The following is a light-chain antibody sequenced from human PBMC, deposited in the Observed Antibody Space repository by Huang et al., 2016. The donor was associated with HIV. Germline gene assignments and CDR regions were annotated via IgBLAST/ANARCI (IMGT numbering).Light chain of an antibody. CDR1: QSVSSN. Sequence: EIVMTQSPATLSVSPGERATLSYRASQSVSSNLAWYQQNPGQAPRLLSYGAATRATGIPARFSGSGSGTEFTLTISSLQSEDFAVYYCQQYNNWPKVFTFGPGTKVDIK. V-gene: IGKV3-15*01. J-gene: IGKJ3*01. CDR3: QQYNNWPKVFT. CDR2: GAA.